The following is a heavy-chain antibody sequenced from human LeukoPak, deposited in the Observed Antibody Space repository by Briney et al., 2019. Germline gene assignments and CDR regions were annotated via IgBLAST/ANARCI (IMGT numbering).Heavy chain of an antibody. J-gene: IGHJ6*03. D-gene: IGHD4-11*01. CDR1: GFTVSSDY. CDR3: AKDRIVTTKNYYYMDV. CDR2: IQSGGNT. Sequence: GGSLRLSCAASGFTVSSDYMNWVRQAPGKGLEWVSVIQSGGNTYYADSVKGRFTISRDNSKNTLYLQMNSLRAEDTAVYYCAKDRIVTTKNYYYMDVWGKGTTVTVSS. V-gene: IGHV3-53*05.